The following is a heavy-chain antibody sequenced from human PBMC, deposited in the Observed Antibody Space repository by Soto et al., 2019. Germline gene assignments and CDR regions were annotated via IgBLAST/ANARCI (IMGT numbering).Heavy chain of an antibody. CDR1: GYSFTSYW. CDR3: ARCTRYTSSSWYYRY. V-gene: IGHV5-51*03. CDR2: IYPGDSDT. D-gene: IGHD6-13*01. Sequence: EVQLVQSGAEVKKPGESLKISCKGSGYSFTSYWIGWVRQMPGKGLEWMGIIYPGDSDTRYSPSFQGQVTISADKSISTAYLQWSSLKASDTAMYYCARCTRYTSSSWYYRYWGQGTLVTVSS. J-gene: IGHJ4*02.